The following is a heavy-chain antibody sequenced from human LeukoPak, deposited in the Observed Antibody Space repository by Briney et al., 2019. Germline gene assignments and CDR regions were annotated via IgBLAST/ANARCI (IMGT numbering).Heavy chain of an antibody. J-gene: IGHJ4*02. CDR3: ATTRSDWFDYFDY. V-gene: IGHV1-69*05. Sequence: ASVKVSCKASGGTFSSYAISWVRQAPGQGLEWMGGIIPIFGTANYAQKFQGRVTMTRDMSTSTVYMELSSLRSEDTAVYYCATTRSDWFDYFDYWGQGTLVTVSS. CDR1: GGTFSSYA. D-gene: IGHD3-9*01. CDR2: IIPIFGTA.